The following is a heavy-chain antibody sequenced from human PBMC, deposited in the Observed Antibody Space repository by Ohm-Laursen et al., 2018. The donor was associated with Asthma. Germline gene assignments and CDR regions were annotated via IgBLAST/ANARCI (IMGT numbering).Heavy chain of an antibody. CDR2: IYWDDGK. CDR3: AHSVCSTSCYTAFDV. D-gene: IGHD2-2*02. V-gene: IGHV2-5*02. J-gene: IGHJ3*01. CDR1: GFSLRTPGVA. Sequence: TQTLTLTCAFSGFSLRTPGVAVAWIRQPPGKALEWVGIIYWDDGKRYSPSLRSRLSISKDTSKNQVVLTMTNMDPVDAATYYCAHSVCSTSCYTAFDVWGQGTMVTVSS.